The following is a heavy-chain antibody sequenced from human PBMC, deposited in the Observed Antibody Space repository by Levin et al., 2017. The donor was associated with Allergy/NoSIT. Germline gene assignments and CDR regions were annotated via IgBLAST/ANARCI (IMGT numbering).Heavy chain of an antibody. V-gene: IGHV3-7*01. Sequence: PGGSLRLSCAASGFTFSSYWMSWVRQAPGKGLEWVANLKQDGSEKYYVDSVKGRFTISRDNAENSLYLQMNSLRAEDTAVYYCARVRGGARTSTAFDYWGQGTLVTVSS. CDR3: ARVRGGARTSTAFDY. CDR1: GFTFSSYW. J-gene: IGHJ4*02. CDR2: LKQDGSEK. D-gene: IGHD2-2*01.